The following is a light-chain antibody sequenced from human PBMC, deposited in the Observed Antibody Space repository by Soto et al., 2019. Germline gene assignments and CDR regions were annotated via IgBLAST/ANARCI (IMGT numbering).Light chain of an antibody. CDR3: MQGRYWPPRM. V-gene: IGKV2-30*01. CDR2: KVS. CDR1: QSLLYSDGNTY. Sequence: DVVMTQSPLSLPVTLGQPASISCRSSQSLLYSDGNTYLSWFQQRPGQSPRRLIYKVSIRDSGVPDRFSGSRAGTDFTLKITRVEAEDVGVYYCMQGRYWPPRMFGQGTKVDIK. J-gene: IGKJ1*01.